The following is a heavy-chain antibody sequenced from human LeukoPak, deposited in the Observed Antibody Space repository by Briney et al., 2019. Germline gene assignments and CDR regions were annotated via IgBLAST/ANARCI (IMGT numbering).Heavy chain of an antibody. J-gene: IGHJ4*02. CDR1: GYTFTSYY. Sequence: ASVKVSCKASGYTFTSYYMHWVRQAPGQGLEWMGIINPSGGSTSYAQKFQGRVTMTRDTSTSTVYMELSSLRSEDTAVYYCARESGLYGGATPTPSWFDYWGQGTLVTVSS. CDR3: ARESGLYGGATPTPSWFDY. CDR2: INPSGGST. V-gene: IGHV1-46*01. D-gene: IGHD1-26*01.